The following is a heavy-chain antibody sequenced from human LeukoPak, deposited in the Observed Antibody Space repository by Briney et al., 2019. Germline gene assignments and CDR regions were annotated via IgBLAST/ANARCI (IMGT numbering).Heavy chain of an antibody. CDR2: ISCDGSNK. CDR3: ASLMLGYCSGGSCYSDAFDI. J-gene: IGHJ3*02. CDR1: GFTFSSYA. D-gene: IGHD2-15*01. Sequence: GSLRLSCAASGFTFSSYAMHWVRQAPGKGLEWVAVISCDGSNKYYADSVKGRFTISRDNSKNTLYLQMNSLRAEDTAVYYCASLMLGYCSGGSCYSDAFDIWGQGTMVTVSS. V-gene: IGHV3-30*04.